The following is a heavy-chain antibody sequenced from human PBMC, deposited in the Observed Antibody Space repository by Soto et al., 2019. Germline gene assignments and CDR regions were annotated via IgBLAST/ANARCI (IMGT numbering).Heavy chain of an antibody. Sequence: QVQLQESGPGLVKPSETLSLTCTVSGDSMSGYYWSWIRQSPGRRLEWIGYIFHSGTTNYNPSLKSRLSMSVDASKNQFSLRVTSVTAAVTTIYYCARLSFGDQGNYWGQGTLVTVSS. V-gene: IGHV4-59*01. CDR1: GDSMSGYY. CDR2: IFHSGTT. D-gene: IGHD2-21*02. J-gene: IGHJ4*02. CDR3: ARLSFGDQGNY.